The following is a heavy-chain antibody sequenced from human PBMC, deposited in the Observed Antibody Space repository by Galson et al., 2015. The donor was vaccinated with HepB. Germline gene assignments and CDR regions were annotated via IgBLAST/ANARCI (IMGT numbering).Heavy chain of an antibody. V-gene: IGHV3-9*01. Sequence: SLRLSCAASGFTFDDYAMHWVRQAPGKGLEWVSGITWNSGGIAYADSVKGRFTISRDNAKNSLYLQMNSLRAEDTALYFCAKIPAVGRGWSEGFDYWGQGTRVTVSS. J-gene: IGHJ4*02. D-gene: IGHD6-19*01. CDR2: ITWNSGGI. CDR3: AKIPAVGRGWSEGFDY. CDR1: GFTFDDYA.